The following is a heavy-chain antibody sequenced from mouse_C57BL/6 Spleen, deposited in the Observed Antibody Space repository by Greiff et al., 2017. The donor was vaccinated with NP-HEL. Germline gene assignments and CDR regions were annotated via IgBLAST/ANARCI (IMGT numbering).Heavy chain of an antibody. J-gene: IGHJ3*01. Sequence: EVKLMESGEGLVKPGGSLKLSCAASGFTFSSYAMSWVRQTPEKRLEWVAYISSGGSYTYYPDSVKGRFTISRDNAKNTLYLQMSSLKSEDTAMYYCAREGVYDYDWFAYWGQGTLVTVSA. CDR1: GFTFSSYA. D-gene: IGHD2-4*01. CDR3: AREGVYDYDWFAY. V-gene: IGHV5-6*03. CDR2: ISSGGSYT.